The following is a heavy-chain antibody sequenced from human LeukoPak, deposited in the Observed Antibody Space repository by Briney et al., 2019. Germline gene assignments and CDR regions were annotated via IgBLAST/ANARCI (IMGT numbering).Heavy chain of an antibody. CDR1: GYTFTSYD. J-gene: IGHJ5*02. V-gene: IGHV1-8*01. D-gene: IGHD4-17*01. CDR2: MNPNSGNT. Sequence: ASVKVSCKASGYTFTSYDINWVRQATGQGLEWMGWMNPNSGNTGYAQKFQGRVTMTRDTSISTAYMELSRLRSDDTAVYYCARNDYGDYGWFDPWGQGTLVTVSS. CDR3: ARNDYGDYGWFDP.